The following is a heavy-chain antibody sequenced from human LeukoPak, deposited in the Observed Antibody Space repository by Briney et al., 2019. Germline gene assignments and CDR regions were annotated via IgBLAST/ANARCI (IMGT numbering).Heavy chain of an antibody. Sequence: PGGSLRLSCVASGFTFSSYGMHWVRQAPGKGLEWVAVIWYDGSNKYYADSVKGRFTISRDNSKNTLYLQMNSLRAEDTAVYYCARRSSSSPDAFDIWGQGTMVTVS. J-gene: IGHJ3*02. CDR2: IWYDGSNK. V-gene: IGHV3-33*01. D-gene: IGHD6-6*01. CDR1: GFTFSSYG. CDR3: ARRSSSSPDAFDI.